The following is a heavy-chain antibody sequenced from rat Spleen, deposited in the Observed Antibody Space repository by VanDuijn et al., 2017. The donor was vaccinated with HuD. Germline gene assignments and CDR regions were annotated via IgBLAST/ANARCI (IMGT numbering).Heavy chain of an antibody. V-gene: IGHV5-25*01. Sequence: EVQLVETGGGLVQPGRSLKLSCAASGFSFSDYYMAWVRQAPTKGLEWVASISTSGGSTYYRDSVKGRFTISRDNAKSTLYLQMDSLRSEDTATYYCAVAGYGYWGQGVVVTVSS. CDR2: ISTSGGST. J-gene: IGHJ2*01. CDR3: AVAGYGY. CDR1: GFSFSDYY. D-gene: IGHD4-3*01.